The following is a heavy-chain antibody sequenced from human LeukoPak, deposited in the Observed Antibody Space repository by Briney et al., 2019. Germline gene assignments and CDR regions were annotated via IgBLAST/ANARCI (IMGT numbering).Heavy chain of an antibody. J-gene: IGHJ4*02. V-gene: IGHV3-23*01. CDR1: GFTFSSYA. D-gene: IGHD2-15*01. Sequence: GGSLRLSCAASGFTFSSYAMNWVRQAPGKGLEWVSAITGSGGTTYYAESVRGRFTISRDNSKNTLYLQMNSLRAEDTAIYYCAKSRSEVVVAAANYWGQGTLITVSS. CDR3: AKSRSEVVVAAANY. CDR2: ITGSGGTT.